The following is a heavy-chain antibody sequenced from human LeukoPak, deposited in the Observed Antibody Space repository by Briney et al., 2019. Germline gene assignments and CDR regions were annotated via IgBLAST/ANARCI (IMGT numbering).Heavy chain of an antibody. D-gene: IGHD3-10*01. V-gene: IGHV3-74*01. Sequence: GGSLRLSCAASGFTFSTYWMHWVRQAPGKGLVWVSRISSDGSITSYADSVKGRFTISRDNAKNTLYLQMNSLRAEDTAVYYCARHLNYYLDYWGQGTLVTVSS. CDR1: GFTFSTYW. CDR2: ISSDGSIT. J-gene: IGHJ4*02. CDR3: ARHLNYYLDY.